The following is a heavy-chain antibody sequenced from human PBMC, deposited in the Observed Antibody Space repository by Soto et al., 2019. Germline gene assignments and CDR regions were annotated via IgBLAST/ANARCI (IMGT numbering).Heavy chain of an antibody. CDR3: ANGQGELLAERYGFEP. CDR2: ISGSGGST. Sequence: EVQLLESGGGLVQPGGSLRLSCAASGFTFSSYAMSWVRQAPGKGLEWVSVISGSGGSTYYADSVKGRFTISRDNSKNTLYLQMNSLRAEDTSVYYWANGQGELLAERYGFEPGGQGPLVTVSS. V-gene: IGHV3-23*01. D-gene: IGHD1-26*01. J-gene: IGHJ5*02. CDR1: GFTFSSYA.